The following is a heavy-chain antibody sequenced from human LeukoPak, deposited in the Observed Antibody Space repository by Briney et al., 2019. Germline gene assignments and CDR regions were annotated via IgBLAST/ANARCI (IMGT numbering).Heavy chain of an antibody. CDR1: GFTFSSYW. J-gene: IGHJ5*02. CDR2: IQGDGSII. Sequence: GGPLRLSCAASGFTFSSYWMHWVRQAPGKGLVWVSRIQGDGSIIFYADSVKGRFTVSRDNAKNTLYLQMNSLRAKDTAVYYCARSDWFDPWGQGTLVTVSS. CDR3: ARSDWFDP. V-gene: IGHV3-74*01.